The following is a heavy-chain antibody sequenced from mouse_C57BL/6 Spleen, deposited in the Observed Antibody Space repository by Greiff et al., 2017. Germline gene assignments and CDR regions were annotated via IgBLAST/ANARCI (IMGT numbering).Heavy chain of an antibody. V-gene: IGHV1-82*01. CDR1: GYAFSSSW. CDR3: ARSGFGYDYDWYFDV. Sequence: QVQLQQSGPELVKPGASVKISCKASGYAFSSSWMNWVKQRPGKGLEWIGRIYPGDGDTNYNGKFKGKATLTADKSSSTAYMQLSSLTSEDSAVYFCARSGFGYDYDWYFDVWGTGTTVTVSS. J-gene: IGHJ1*03. CDR2: IYPGDGDT. D-gene: IGHD2-4*01.